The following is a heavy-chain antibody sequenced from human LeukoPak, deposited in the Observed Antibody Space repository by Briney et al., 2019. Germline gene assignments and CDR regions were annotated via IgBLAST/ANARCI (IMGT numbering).Heavy chain of an antibody. D-gene: IGHD6-6*01. V-gene: IGHV3-74*01. J-gene: IGHJ3*02. CDR1: GFTFSSYW. CDR3: VREYSSSSGRAFDM. CDR2: NSTDGSST. Sequence: PGGSLRLSCAASGFTFSSYWMHWVRQAPGKGLVWVSRNSTDGSSTNSADSVKGRLTISRDNAKNTLYLQMNSLRAEDTAVYYCVREYSSSSGRAFDMWGQGTMVTVSP.